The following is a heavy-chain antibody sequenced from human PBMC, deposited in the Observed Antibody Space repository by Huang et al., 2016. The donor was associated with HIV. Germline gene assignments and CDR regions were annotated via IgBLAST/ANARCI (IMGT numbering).Heavy chain of an antibody. CDR3: AGEGSDYVWGSYRLSWFDP. D-gene: IGHD3-16*02. CDR2: MNGAKGNT. V-gene: IGHV1-3*01. CDR1: GYTFTKYA. J-gene: IGHJ5*02. Sequence: QVQLVQSGAEVKKPGASVKVSCKASGYTFTKYALHWVRQAPGQRLEWMGWMNGAKGNTEYLEKVQGRVNNTRDTSARTVYMEPRSLRAEDTAVYYCAGEGSDYVWGSYRLSWFDPWGQGTLVTVSS.